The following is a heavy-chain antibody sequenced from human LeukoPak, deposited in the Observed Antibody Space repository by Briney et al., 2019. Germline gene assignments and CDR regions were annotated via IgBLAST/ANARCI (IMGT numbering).Heavy chain of an antibody. Sequence: PSETLCLTCTVSGGSISSYYWSWIRQPPGKGLEWIGYIYYSGSTNYNPSLKSRVTISVDTSKNQFSLKLSSVTAADTAVYYCAGGESYYGSGSLFDYWGQGTLVTVSS. J-gene: IGHJ4*02. D-gene: IGHD3-10*01. V-gene: IGHV4-59*08. CDR2: IYYSGST. CDR1: GGSISSYY. CDR3: AGGESYYGSGSLFDY.